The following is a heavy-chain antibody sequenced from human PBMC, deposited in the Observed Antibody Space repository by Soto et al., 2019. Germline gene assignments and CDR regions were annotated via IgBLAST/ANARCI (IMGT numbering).Heavy chain of an antibody. J-gene: IGHJ6*02. V-gene: IGHV4-61*01. Sequence: QVQLQESGPGLVKPSETLSLTCTVSGGSVSSGSYYWSWIRQPPGKGLEWIGYIYYSGSTNYNPSLKSRVTISVDTSKNQFSLKLSSVTAADTAVYYCARDRGATTGDYYYYGMDVWGQGTTVTVSS. CDR1: GGSVSSGSYY. CDR2: IYYSGST. D-gene: IGHD1-26*01. CDR3: ARDRGATTGDYYYYGMDV.